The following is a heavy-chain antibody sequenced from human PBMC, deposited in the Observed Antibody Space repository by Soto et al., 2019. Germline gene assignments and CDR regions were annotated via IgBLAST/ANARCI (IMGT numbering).Heavy chain of an antibody. CDR1: GFSLSTSGMC. J-gene: IGHJ4*02. D-gene: IGHD3-9*01. Sequence: SGPTLVNPTQTLTLTCTFSGFSLSTSGMCVSWIRQPPGKALEWLALIDWDDDKYYNTSLKTRLTISKDTSKNQVILTMTNMNPVDTATYYCARTYYDILTGYHGFDYWGQGTLVTVSS. CDR3: ARTYYDILTGYHGFDY. CDR2: IDWDDDK. V-gene: IGHV2-70*01.